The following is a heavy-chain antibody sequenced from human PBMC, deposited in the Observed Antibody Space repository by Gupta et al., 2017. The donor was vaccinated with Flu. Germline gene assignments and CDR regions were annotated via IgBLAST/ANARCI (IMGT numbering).Heavy chain of an antibody. D-gene: IGHD2-2*02. J-gene: IGHJ4*02. V-gene: IGHV3-73*01. Sequence: GKGLEWVGRIRSKANSYATAYAASVKGRFTISRDDSKNTAYLQMTSLKTEDTAVYYCTRGYCSSTSCYTFDYWGQGTLVTVSS. CDR2: IRSKANSYAT. CDR3: TRGYCSSTSCYTFDY.